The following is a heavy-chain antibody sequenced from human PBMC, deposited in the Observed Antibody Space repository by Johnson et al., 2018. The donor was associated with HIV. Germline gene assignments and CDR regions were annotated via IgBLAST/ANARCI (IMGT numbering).Heavy chain of an antibody. D-gene: IGHD6-19*01. CDR1: GFTFSYYG. CDR3: ARGLSAVAGFDAFDI. Sequence: QMQLVESGGGVAQPGGSLRLSCAAFGFTFSYYGMHWVRQVPGKGLEWVAFIRYDGSNKYYADSVKGRFTISRDNSKNTLYLQMNSLRAEDTAVYYCARGLSAVAGFDAFDIWGQGTMVTVSS. V-gene: IGHV3-30*02. CDR2: IRYDGSNK. J-gene: IGHJ3*02.